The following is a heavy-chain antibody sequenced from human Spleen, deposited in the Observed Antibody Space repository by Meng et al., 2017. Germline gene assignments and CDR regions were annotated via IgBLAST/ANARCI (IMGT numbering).Heavy chain of an antibody. CDR2: INTNTGKP. CDR3: ARERLARHDSIDYYLDY. V-gene: IGHV7-4-1*02. Sequence: QVQLVQSGSEVKKPGASVKVSCQASGYTFTTYGLNWVRQAPGQGLEWMGWINTNTGKPTYAQGFTGRFVFSLDTSVSTTYLQITSLRAEDTAVYYCARERLARHDSIDYYLDYWGQRTLVTVSS. D-gene: IGHD3-9*01. CDR1: GYTFTTYG. J-gene: IGHJ4*02.